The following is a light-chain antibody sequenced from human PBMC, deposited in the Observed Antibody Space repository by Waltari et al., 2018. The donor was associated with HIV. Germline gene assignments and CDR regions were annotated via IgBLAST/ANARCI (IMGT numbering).Light chain of an antibody. CDR3: SSYTATKILV. Sequence: QSALTQPASVSGSPGQSITISCTGTNSDIGTYNYVASYQQQSGKAPRLLISEVNNRPSGVSNRSSGSKAGNTASLSISGLQAEDEGKYYCSSYTATKILVFGGGTDVTVL. CDR1: NSDIGTYNY. V-gene: IGLV2-14*03. J-gene: IGLJ2*01. CDR2: EVN.